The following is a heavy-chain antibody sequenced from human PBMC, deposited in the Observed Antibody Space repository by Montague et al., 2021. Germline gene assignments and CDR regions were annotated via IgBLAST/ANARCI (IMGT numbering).Heavy chain of an antibody. V-gene: IGHV4-31*03. CDR1: GGSISSGCYY. CDR3: ARAVDYHGSGSYLGFDY. D-gene: IGHD3-10*01. CDR2: IFYSGNT. Sequence: TLSLTCTVSGGSISSGCYYWSWIRQLPGKGLEWIGNIFYSGNTYYNPPLKSRVTISVDTSKNQFSLKLSSETAADTAVYYCARAVDYHGSGSYLGFDYWGQGTLVTVSS. J-gene: IGHJ4*02.